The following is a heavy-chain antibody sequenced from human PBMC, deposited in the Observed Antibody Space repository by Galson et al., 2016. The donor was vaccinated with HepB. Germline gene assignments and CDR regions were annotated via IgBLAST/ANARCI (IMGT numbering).Heavy chain of an antibody. J-gene: IGHJ6*02. D-gene: IGHD2-2*03. Sequence: AASGFTFSSYSMNWVRQAPGKGLEWVSSISSSSSHIYYADSVKGRFTISRDNAKNSLFLQMNSLSAEDTAVYYCARLMDGMDVWGQGTTVTVPS. CDR2: ISSSSSHI. CDR1: GFTFSSYS. V-gene: IGHV3-21*01. CDR3: ARLMDGMDV.